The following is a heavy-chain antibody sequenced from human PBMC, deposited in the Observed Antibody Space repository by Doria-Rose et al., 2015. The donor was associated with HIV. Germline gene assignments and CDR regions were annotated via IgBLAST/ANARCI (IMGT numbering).Heavy chain of an antibody. D-gene: IGHD6-13*01. CDR1: GVSLSSPGMG. Sequence: SGPVLVKPTETLTLTCTVSGVSLSSPGMGVSWIRQPPGKAPEWLANICSDDECSYKTSLKSRLTISRGTSKSQVVLTRTDMDPVDTATYYCARIKSSRWYHKYYFDFWGQGTLVIVSA. V-gene: IGHV2-26*01. CDR2: ICSDDEC. CDR3: ARIKSSRWYHKYYFDF. J-gene: IGHJ4*02.